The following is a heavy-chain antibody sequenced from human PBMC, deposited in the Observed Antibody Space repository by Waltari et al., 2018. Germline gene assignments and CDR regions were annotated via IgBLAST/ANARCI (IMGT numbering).Heavy chain of an antibody. Sequence: QVQLVQSGAEVKKPGASVKVSCKASGYTFTSYAMHWVRQAPGQRLEWMGWITAGNGNTKYSPKFQGRVTITRDTSAGTAYMELSSLRSEDTAVYYCARGSPRAFDIWGQGTMVTVSS. CDR2: ITAGNGNT. CDR1: GYTFTSYA. V-gene: IGHV1-3*01. D-gene: IGHD1-26*01. J-gene: IGHJ3*02. CDR3: ARGSPRAFDI.